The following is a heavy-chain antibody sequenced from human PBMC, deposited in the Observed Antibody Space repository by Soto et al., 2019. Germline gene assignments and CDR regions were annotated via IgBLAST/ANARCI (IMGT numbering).Heavy chain of an antibody. Sequence: QVQLQQWGAGLLKPSETLSLTCAFSVSLSVRTLSTYFWTLIRQPPGTGLEWIGETNHGGSPKYSPSLKSRVTISLDTSKNQFALNLTSVTAADTAVSYCARARFLKWSQDYYGLDVWGQGTTVTFSS. V-gene: IGHV4-34*01. CDR3: ARARFLKWSQDYYGLDV. CDR2: TNHGGSP. D-gene: IGHD3-3*01. J-gene: IGHJ6*02. CDR1: VRTLSTYF.